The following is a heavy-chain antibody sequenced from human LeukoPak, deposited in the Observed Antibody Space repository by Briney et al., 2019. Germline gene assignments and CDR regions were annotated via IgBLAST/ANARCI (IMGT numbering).Heavy chain of an antibody. D-gene: IGHD2-15*01. V-gene: IGHV1-2*02. Sequence: AASVKVSCKASGYTFTGYYMHWVRQAPGQGLEWMGWINPNSGGANYAQKFQGRVTMTRDTSISTAYMELSRLRSDDTAVYYCASWRSVAASPFDYWGQGTLVTVSS. CDR1: GYTFTGYY. CDR2: INPNSGGA. J-gene: IGHJ4*02. CDR3: ASWRSVAASPFDY.